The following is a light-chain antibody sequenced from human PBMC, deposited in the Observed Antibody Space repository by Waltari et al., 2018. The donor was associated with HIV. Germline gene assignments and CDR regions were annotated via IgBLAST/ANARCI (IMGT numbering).Light chain of an antibody. J-gene: IGKJ4*01. CDR3: MQCLQTPQVT. V-gene: IGKV2-28*01. CDR1: QNLLDSHGYNY. Sequence: DIVMTQSPLSLPVTPGEPASISCRSSQNLLDSHGYNYLDWYLQKPGQSPQLLIYLGSNRASGVPDRFSGSGSGTDFTLKISRVEAEDVGIYYCMQCLQTPQVTFGGGTKVEIK. CDR2: LGS.